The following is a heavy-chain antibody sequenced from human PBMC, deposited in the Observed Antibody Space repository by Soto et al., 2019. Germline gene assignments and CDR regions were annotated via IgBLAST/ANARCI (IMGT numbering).Heavy chain of an antibody. V-gene: IGHV4-59*08. J-gene: IGHJ4*02. CDR2: IYYSGST. D-gene: IGHD2-15*01. CDR1: GGSISSYY. Sequence: SETLSLTCTVSGGSISSYYWSWIRQPPGKGLEWIGYIYYSGSTNYNPSLKSRVTISVDTSKNQFSLKLSSVTAADTAVYYCARKRLIAADYWGQGTLVTVSS. CDR3: ARKRLIAADY.